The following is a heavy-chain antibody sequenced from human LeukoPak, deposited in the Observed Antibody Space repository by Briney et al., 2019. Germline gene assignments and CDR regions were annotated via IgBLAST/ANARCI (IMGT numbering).Heavy chain of an antibody. V-gene: IGHV5-51*07. D-gene: IGHD6-6*01. J-gene: IGHJ4*02. Sequence: GESLKISCKGSGYSFTSYWIGWVHQMPGKGLEWMGIIYPGDSDTRYSPSFQGQVTISADKSISTAYLQWSSLKASDTAMYYCARQWQLVDHPFDYWGQGTLVTVSS. CDR1: GYSFTSYW. CDR2: IYPGDSDT. CDR3: ARQWQLVDHPFDY.